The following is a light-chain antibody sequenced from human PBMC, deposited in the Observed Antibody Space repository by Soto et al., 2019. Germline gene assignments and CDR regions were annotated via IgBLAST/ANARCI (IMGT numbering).Light chain of an antibody. V-gene: IGKV3-20*01. CDR1: QSVSNNY. CDR2: GST. Sequence: EVVLTQSPGTLSLSPGERATLSCRASQSVSNNYLAWYQQKPDQSPKLLIFGSTDRANGIPDRFSGSGPGIDFTLNISRLEHEDVSVYYCYQYFSSPPYTFGQGTNQEIK. J-gene: IGKJ2*01. CDR3: YQYFSSPPYT.